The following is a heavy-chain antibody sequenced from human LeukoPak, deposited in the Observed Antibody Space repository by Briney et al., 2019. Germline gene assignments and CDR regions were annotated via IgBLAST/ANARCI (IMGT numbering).Heavy chain of an antibody. CDR3: ARELLGTVTTMYYGMDV. V-gene: IGHV3-33*01. CDR2: IWYDGSNK. D-gene: IGHD4-17*01. CDR1: GFTFSSYG. J-gene: IGHJ6*02. Sequence: GGSLRLSCAASGFTFSSYGMHWVRQVPGKGLEWVAVIWYDGSNKYYADSVKGRFTISRDNSKNTLYLQMNSLRAEDTAVYYCARELLGTVTTMYYGMDVWGQGTPVTVSS.